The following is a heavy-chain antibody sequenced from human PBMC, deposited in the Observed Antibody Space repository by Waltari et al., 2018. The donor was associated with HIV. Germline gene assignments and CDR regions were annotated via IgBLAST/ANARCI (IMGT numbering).Heavy chain of an antibody. J-gene: IGHJ4*02. CDR1: GVSINAGGYY. Sequence: QVQLQESGPGLVKPSQTLSLSCVVTGVSINAGGYYWSWLRQHPGEGLEWIAHIYNNGNTYYHPSLKSRVTISLDTSEHQFSLKLSSVTAADTAVYYCARGRKGFLGIEYFDYWGQGTLVTVSS. CDR2: IYNNGNT. V-gene: IGHV4-31*11. D-gene: IGHD7-27*01. CDR3: ARGRKGFLGIEYFDY.